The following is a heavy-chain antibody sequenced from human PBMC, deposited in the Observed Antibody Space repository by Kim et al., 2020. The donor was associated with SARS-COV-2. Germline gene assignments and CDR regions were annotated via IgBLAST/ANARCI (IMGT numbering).Heavy chain of an antibody. D-gene: IGHD2-15*01. J-gene: IGHJ3*02. CDR2: INAGTGNT. CDR3: ARARRDEGRYCSGGSCPNDAFDI. CDR1: GYTFTNYA. V-gene: IGHV1-3*01. Sequence: ASVKVSCKASGYTFTNYAMHWVRQAPGQRLEWMGGINAGTGNTKYSQKFQGRVTITRDTSASTAYMELSSLRSEDTAVYYCARARRDEGRYCSGGSCPNDAFDIWGQGTMVTVSS.